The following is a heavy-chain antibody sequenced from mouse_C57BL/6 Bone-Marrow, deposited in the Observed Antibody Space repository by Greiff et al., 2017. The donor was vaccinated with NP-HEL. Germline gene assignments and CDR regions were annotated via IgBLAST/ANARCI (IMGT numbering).Heavy chain of an antibody. CDR1: GFNITDYY. V-gene: IGHV14-2*01. Sequence: VQLKQSGAELVKPGASVKLSCTASGFNITDYYMHWVKQRTEQGLEWIGRIDPADGETKYAPKFPGNAPLTADPSSNTAYMQLSSLTAEDTAVYYCARRPSIYYGYDGAWFAYWGQGTLVTVSA. D-gene: IGHD2-2*01. CDR3: ARRPSIYYGYDGAWFAY. CDR2: IDPADGET. J-gene: IGHJ3*01.